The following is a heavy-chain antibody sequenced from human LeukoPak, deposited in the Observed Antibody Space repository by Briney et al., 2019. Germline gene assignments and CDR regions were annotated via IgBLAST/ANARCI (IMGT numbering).Heavy chain of an antibody. CDR1: GFTFSNYN. CDR2: ITSSGTYT. J-gene: IGHJ4*02. CDR3: ARDSYYGSGSYTIDY. D-gene: IGHD3-10*01. Sequence: GSLRLSCADSGFTFSNYNMNWVRQAPGKAMQWVSSITSSGTYTFYADSVKGRFTISRDNAKNSLYLQMNSLRAEDTAVYYCARDSYYGSGSYTIDYWGQGTLVTVSS. V-gene: IGHV3-21*01.